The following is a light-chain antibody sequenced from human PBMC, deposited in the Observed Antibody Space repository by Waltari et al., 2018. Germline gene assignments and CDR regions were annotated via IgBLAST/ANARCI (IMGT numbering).Light chain of an antibody. J-gene: IGKJ1*01. Sequence: ETVLTQSPGTLSLSPGEGATLSCRSSQSVGRSLGWYQQKPGRPPRLLIYGASIRATGIPDRFTGSGSGTDFSLTISRLEPEDFAVYYCQMYVRLPVTFGQGTKVEI. CDR2: GAS. CDR3: QMYVRLPVT. V-gene: IGKV3-20*01. CDR1: QSVGRS.